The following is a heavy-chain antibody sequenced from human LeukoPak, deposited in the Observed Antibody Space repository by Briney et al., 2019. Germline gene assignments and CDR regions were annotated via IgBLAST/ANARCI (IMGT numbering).Heavy chain of an antibody. D-gene: IGHD2-15*01. CDR1: GYTFTVYY. J-gene: IGHJ4*02. CDR3: ARGLLGSSFSVGYFDS. V-gene: IGHV1-2*02. CDR2: ISPNRGGT. Sequence: ASVKVSCKTSGYTFTVYYIHWMRQAPGRGLEWMGWISPNRGGTNYAQKFQGRLTMTRDTSISTVYMELRSLISDDTAVYYCARGLLGSSFSVGYFDSWGQGTLVTVSS.